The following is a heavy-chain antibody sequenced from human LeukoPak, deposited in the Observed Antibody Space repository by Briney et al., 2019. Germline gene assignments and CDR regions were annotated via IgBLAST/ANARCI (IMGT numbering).Heavy chain of an antibody. D-gene: IGHD3-22*01. CDR3: ARAGDSSGYYYQWYFDL. J-gene: IGHJ2*01. CDR2: ISAYNGNT. V-gene: IGHV1-18*01. Sequence: GASVKVSCKASGYTFTSYGISWVRQAPGQGLEWMGWISAYNGNTNYAQKLQGRVTMTTDTSTSTAYMELRSLRSEDTAVYYCARAGDSSGYYYQWYFDLWGRGTLVTVSS. CDR1: GYTFTSYG.